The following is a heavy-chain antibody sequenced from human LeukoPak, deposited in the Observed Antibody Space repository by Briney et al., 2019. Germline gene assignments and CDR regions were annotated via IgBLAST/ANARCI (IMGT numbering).Heavy chain of an antibody. J-gene: IGHJ4*02. CDR1: GGSISSSSYY. D-gene: IGHD6-13*01. CDR2: IYYSGST. Sequence: SETLSLTCTVYGGSISSSSYYWGWIRQPPGKGLEWIGSIYYSGSTYYNPSLKSRVTISVDTSKNQFSLKLSSVTAADTAVYYCARARKQQLVDYWGQGTLVTVSS. V-gene: IGHV4-39*07. CDR3: ARARKQQLVDY.